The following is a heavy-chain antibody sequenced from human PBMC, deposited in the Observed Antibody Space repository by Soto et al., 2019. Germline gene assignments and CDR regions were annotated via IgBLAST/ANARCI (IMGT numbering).Heavy chain of an antibody. Sequence: PETLSLTCTVSGGSISSYYWSWIRQPAGKGLEWIGRIYTSGSTNYNPSLKSRVTMSVDTSKNQFSLKLSSVTAADTAVYYCARSSDYYGSGRLSDWGQGTLVTVSS. V-gene: IGHV4-4*07. CDR2: IYTSGST. CDR1: GGSISSYY. CDR3: ARSSDYYGSGRLSD. D-gene: IGHD3-10*01. J-gene: IGHJ4*02.